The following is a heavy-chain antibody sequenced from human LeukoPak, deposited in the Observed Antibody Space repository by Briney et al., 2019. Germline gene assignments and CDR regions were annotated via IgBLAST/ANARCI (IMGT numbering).Heavy chain of an antibody. CDR1: GFTFSNYW. CDR3: ARDPRYYDDSSGYYGGFDS. D-gene: IGHD3-22*01. Sequence: PGGSLRLSCVGTGFTFSNYWMSWVRQAPGKGLEWVANVKQDGTEEYYVDSVKGRFTISRDNAKNSLYLQMNSLRVDDTAVYYCARDPRYYDDSSGYYGGFDSWGQGTQVTVSS. J-gene: IGHJ4*02. V-gene: IGHV3-7*01. CDR2: VKQDGTEE.